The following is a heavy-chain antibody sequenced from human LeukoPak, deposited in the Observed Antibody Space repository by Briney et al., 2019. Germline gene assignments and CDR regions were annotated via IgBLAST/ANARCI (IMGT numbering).Heavy chain of an antibody. D-gene: IGHD3-22*01. CDR1: GLTLSTYT. J-gene: IGHJ4*02. CDR2: ISSSSSYI. V-gene: IGHV3-21*01. CDR3: ARDGGGSSGYYWGLGY. Sequence: GGSLRLSCPASGLTLSTYTMNWVRQAPGEGLEWVSSISSSSSYIYYADSVKGRFTISRDNAKDTLYLQMNSLRAEDTAVYYCARDGGGSSGYYWGLGYWGQGTLVTVSS.